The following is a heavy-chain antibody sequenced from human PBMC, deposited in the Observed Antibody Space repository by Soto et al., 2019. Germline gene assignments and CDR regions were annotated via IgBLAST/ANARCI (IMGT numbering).Heavy chain of an antibody. D-gene: IGHD3-3*01. Sequence: GGSLRLSCAASGFTFSSYAMSWVRQAPGKGLEWVSGISGSGGSTYYADSVKGRFTTSRDNSKNTLYLQMNSLRAEDTAVYYCAKDLSSTFYDFWSGLNYGMDVWGQGTTVTVSS. CDR2: ISGSGGST. CDR3: AKDLSSTFYDFWSGLNYGMDV. CDR1: GFTFSSYA. V-gene: IGHV3-23*01. J-gene: IGHJ6*02.